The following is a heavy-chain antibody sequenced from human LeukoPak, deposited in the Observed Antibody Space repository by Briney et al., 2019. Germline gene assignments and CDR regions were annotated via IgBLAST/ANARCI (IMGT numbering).Heavy chain of an antibody. D-gene: IGHD3-10*01. V-gene: IGHV3-48*04. CDR3: ARSKAGGSGSGRPFDY. Sequence: GGSLRLSCAASGFAFSRYWMTWVRQAPGKGLEWVSFISSSGDTICCADSVKGRFTISGDNAKSSLYLQMNSLRAEDTAVYYCARSKAGGSGSGRPFDYWGQGTLVTVSS. CDR2: ISSSGDTI. J-gene: IGHJ4*02. CDR1: GFAFSRYW.